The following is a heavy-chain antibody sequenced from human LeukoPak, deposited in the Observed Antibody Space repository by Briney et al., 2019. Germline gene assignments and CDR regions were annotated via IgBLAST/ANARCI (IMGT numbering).Heavy chain of an antibody. J-gene: IGHJ4*02. V-gene: IGHV3-11*01. CDR3: ARDSDYDFWSGYYTSALDY. CDR1: GFTFSDYY. Sequence: GGSLRLSCAASGFTFSDYYMSWIRQAPGKGLEWVSYISSSGSTIYYADSVKGRFTISRDNAKNSLYLQMNSPRAEDTAVYYCARDSDYDFWSGYYTSALDYWGQGTLVTVSS. D-gene: IGHD3-3*01. CDR2: ISSSGSTI.